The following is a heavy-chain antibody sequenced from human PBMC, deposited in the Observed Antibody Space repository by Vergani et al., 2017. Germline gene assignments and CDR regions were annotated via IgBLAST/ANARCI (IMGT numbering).Heavy chain of an antibody. D-gene: IGHD3-3*01. CDR2: ISSSSSTI. Sequence: EVQLVESGGGLVQPGGSLRLSCAASGFTFSSYSMNWVRQAPGKGLEWVSYISSSSSTIYYADSVKGRFTISRDNAKNSLYLQMNSLRAEDTAVYYCARGITIFGVVTQNYYGMDVWGQGP. CDR1: GFTFSSYS. CDR3: ARGITIFGVVTQNYYGMDV. V-gene: IGHV3-48*01. J-gene: IGHJ6*02.